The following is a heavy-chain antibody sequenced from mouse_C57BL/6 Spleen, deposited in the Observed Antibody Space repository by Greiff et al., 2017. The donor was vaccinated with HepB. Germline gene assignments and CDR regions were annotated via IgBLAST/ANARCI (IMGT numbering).Heavy chain of an antibody. CDR3: ASPYYSNYLYAMDY. J-gene: IGHJ4*01. CDR2: ISSGSSTI. D-gene: IGHD2-5*01. V-gene: IGHV5-17*01. CDR1: GFTFSDYG. Sequence: EVKLVESGGGLVKPGGSLKLSCAASGFTFSDYGMHWVRQAPEKGLEWVAYISSGSSTINYADTVKGRYTISRDNAKNTLFLQMTSLRSEDTAMYYCASPYYSNYLYAMDYWGQGTSVTVSS.